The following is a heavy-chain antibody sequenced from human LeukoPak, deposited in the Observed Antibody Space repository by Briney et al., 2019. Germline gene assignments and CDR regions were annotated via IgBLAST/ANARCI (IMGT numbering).Heavy chain of an antibody. CDR1: GFTFSSYA. V-gene: IGHV3-23*01. CDR2: INAFGART. CDR3: AKVALGYCSGSSCYYFDY. J-gene: IGHJ4*02. D-gene: IGHD2-15*01. Sequence: GGSLRLSCAASGFTFSSYAMSWVRQAPGKGLEWVSSINAFGARTYYADSVKGRFTISRDNSKNTLYLQMNSLRAEDTALYYCAKVALGYCSGSSCYYFDYGGQGTLVTVSS.